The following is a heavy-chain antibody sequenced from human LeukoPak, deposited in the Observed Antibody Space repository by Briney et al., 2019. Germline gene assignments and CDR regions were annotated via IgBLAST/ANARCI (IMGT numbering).Heavy chain of an antibody. V-gene: IGHV3-64*01. Sequence: GGSLRLSCAASGFTFSSYAMHWVRQAPGKGLEYVSAISSNGGSTYYANSVKGRFTISRDNSKNTLYLQMGSLRAEDMAVSYCARDLYGIKSLGYYFDYWGQGTLVTVSS. D-gene: IGHD2/OR15-2a*01. CDR2: ISSNGGST. CDR1: GFTFSSYA. CDR3: ARDLYGIKSLGYYFDY. J-gene: IGHJ4*02.